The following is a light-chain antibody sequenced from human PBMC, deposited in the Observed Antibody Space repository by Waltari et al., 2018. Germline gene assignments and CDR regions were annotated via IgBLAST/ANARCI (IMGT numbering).Light chain of an antibody. CDR1: QTMSNY. V-gene: IGKV1-39*01. CDR2: AAN. CDR3: QQSFSIPYI. Sequence: DIQMTQSPSSLSASVGGRVTITFRTSQTMSNYLNWYQHKPGKAPKLLIYAANRLQSGVPSRFSGIGSGTNFTLTISSLQPEDFATYYCQQSFSIPYIFGQGTNLEIK. J-gene: IGKJ2*01.